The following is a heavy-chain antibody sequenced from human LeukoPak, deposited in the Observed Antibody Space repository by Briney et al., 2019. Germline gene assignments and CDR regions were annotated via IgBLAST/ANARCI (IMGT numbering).Heavy chain of an antibody. CDR1: GFTVSSNY. J-gene: IGHJ4*02. CDR3: AKDSHPLLTPDYGDYPLLHY. V-gene: IGHV3-23*01. CDR2: ISGSGGST. Sequence: PGGSLRLSCAASGFTVSSNYMSWVRQAPGKGLEWVSAISGSGGSTYYADSVKGRFTISRDNSKNTLYLQMNSLRAEDTAVYYCAKDSHPLLTPDYGDYPLLHYWGQGTLVTVSS. D-gene: IGHD4-17*01.